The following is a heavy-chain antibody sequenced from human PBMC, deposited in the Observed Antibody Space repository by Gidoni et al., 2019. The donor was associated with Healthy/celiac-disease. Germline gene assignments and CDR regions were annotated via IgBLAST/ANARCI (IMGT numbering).Heavy chain of an antibody. J-gene: IGHJ6*02. V-gene: IGHV3-33*01. D-gene: IGHD3-9*01. CDR1: SSYG. Sequence: SSYGMHWVRQAPGKGLEWVAVIWYDGSNKYYAGSVKGRFTISRDNSKNTLYLQMNSLRAEDTAVYYCARDFTIFWLLAYGMDVWGQGTTVTVSS. CDR2: IWYDGSNK. CDR3: ARDFTIFWLLAYGMDV.